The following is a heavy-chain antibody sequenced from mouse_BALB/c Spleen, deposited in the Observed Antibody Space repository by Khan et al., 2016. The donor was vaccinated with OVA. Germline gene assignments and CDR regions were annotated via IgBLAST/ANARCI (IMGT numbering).Heavy chain of an antibody. CDR3: TNHGRSSGWFTY. CDR2: INPSTDYT. Sequence: QVQLKQSGAELAKPGASVKMSCKASGYTFTSYWMHWVKQRPGQGLEWIGYINPSTDYTEYNQKFKDKATLTADKSSSTAYMQLTSLTSEDSAVYYGTNHGRSSGWFTYWGQGTLVTVSA. V-gene: IGHV1-7*01. J-gene: IGHJ3*01. D-gene: IGHD1-1*01. CDR1: GYTFTSYW.